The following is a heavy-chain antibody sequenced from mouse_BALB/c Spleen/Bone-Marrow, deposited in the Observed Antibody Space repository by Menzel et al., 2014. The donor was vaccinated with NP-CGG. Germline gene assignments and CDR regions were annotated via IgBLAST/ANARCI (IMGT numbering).Heavy chain of an antibody. CDR3: ARKDYGSRGGYFDV. CDR2: IWAGGST. CDR1: GFSLTSYG. V-gene: IGHV2-9*02. D-gene: IGHD1-1*01. Sequence: QVQLQQLGPGLVAPSQSLSIPCTVSGFSLTSYGVHWVRQPPGKGLEWLGLIWAGGSTNYNSAPMSRLSISNDNSKSQVFLKMNSLQTDDTAMYYCARKDYGSRGGYFDVWGAGTTVTVSS. J-gene: IGHJ1*01.